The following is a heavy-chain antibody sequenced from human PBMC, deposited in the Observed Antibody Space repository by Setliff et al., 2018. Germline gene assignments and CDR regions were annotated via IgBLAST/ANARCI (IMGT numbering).Heavy chain of an antibody. CDR2: ISSSSSTI. V-gene: IGHV3-48*01. D-gene: IGHD3-22*01. CDR1: GFSLSDTW. CDR3: ARGNFYYFDRTGRGPNWFDP. Sequence: GGSLRLSCVLSGFSLSDTWMNWVRQAPGKGLEWVSDISSSSSTIYYADSVKGRFTISRDNAQNSLYLQMNSLRAEDTAVYYCARGNFYYFDRTGRGPNWFDPWGQGTLVTVSS. J-gene: IGHJ5*02.